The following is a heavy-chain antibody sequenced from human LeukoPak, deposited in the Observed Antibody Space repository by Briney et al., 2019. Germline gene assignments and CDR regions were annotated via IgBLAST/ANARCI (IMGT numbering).Heavy chain of an antibody. V-gene: IGHV3-73*01. CDR1: GFTFSGSA. D-gene: IGHD2-2*01. CDR2: IRSKANSYAT. J-gene: IGHJ4*02. CDR3: TRHPDIVVVPAAALDY. Sequence: GGSLKLSCAASGFTFSGSAMHWVRQASGKGLEWVGRIRSKANSYATAYAASVKGRFTISRDDSKNTAYLQMNSLRTEDTAVYYCTRHPDIVVVPAAALDYWGQGTLVTVSS.